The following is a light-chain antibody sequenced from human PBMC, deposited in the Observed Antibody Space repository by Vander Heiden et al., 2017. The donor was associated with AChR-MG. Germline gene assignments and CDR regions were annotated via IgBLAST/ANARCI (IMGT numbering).Light chain of an antibody. V-gene: IGKV1-39*01. J-gene: IGKJ1*01. CDR1: QSISIY. CDR2: AAS. CDR3: QQRYSTPWT. Sequence: DIQMTQSPSSLSASVGDRVTITCRASQSISIYLNWYHQKPGKAPKLLIYAASSLQSGVPSRFSGSGSGTDFTLTISSLQPEDFATYYCQQRYSTPWTFGQGTKVEIK.